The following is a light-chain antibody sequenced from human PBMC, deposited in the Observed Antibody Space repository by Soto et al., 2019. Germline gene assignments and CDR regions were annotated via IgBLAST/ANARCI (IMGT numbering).Light chain of an antibody. J-gene: IGKJ2*01. CDR1: QSVTNY. CDR2: DTF. V-gene: IGKV3-20*01. CDR3: QQYAGSPYT. Sequence: IVLTQSPGTLSLSPGESASLSCRASQSVTNYLAWYQQKPGQAPRLLIYDTFTRAAGIPDRFSVSGSGTDFTLIISRLEPEDFALYYCQQYAGSPYTFGLGTKLEIK.